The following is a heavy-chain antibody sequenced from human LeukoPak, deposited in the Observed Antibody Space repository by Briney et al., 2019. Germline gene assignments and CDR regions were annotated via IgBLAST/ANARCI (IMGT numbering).Heavy chain of an antibody. CDR2: IYDT. CDR3: ARLRMWVYYFDY. CDR1: GYSFTSYW. Sequence: GESLKISCKASGYSFTSYWIGWVRQMPGKGLEWMGLIYDTRYSPSFQGQVTISADKSISTAYLQWSSLKASDTAMYYCARLRMWVYYFDYWGQGTLVTVSS. J-gene: IGHJ4*02. V-gene: IGHV5-51*01. D-gene: IGHD1-26*01.